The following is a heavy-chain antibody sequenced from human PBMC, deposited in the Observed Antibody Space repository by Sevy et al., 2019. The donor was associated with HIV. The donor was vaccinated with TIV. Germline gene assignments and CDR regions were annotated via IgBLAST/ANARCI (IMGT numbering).Heavy chain of an antibody. CDR3: SKDTIGVVGEALDG. V-gene: IGHV3-23*01. CDR1: GFTFSNYA. D-gene: IGHD3-22*01. J-gene: IGHJ3*01. CDR2: ISGRDTGT. Sequence: GGSLRLSCAVSGFTFSNYAMSWVRQAPGKGLEWVSAISGRDTGTFYAASVKGRFTISRDNSKNTLYLQMNSLRAEDTALYYCSKDTIGVVGEALDGWGRGTMVTVSS.